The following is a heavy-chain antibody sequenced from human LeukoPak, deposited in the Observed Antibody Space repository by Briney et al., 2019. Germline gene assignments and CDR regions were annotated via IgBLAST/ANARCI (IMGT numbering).Heavy chain of an antibody. J-gene: IGHJ4*02. CDR3: AREWSGQQLAFDY. CDR2: ISISSSPI. Sequence: GGSLRLSCAASGFTFSTYSMNWVRQAPGKGLEWVSYISISSSPIYYADSVKGRFTISRDNSKNTLYLQMNSLRAEDTAVYYCAREWSGQQLAFDYWGQGTLVAVSS. D-gene: IGHD6-13*01. CDR1: GFTFSTYS. V-gene: IGHV3-48*01.